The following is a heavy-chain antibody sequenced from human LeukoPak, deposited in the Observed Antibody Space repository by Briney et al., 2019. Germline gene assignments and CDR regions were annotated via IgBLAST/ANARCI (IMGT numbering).Heavy chain of an antibody. CDR2: INPNSGGT. J-gene: IGHJ4*02. Sequence: ASVKVSCKASGYTFTGYYMHWVRQAPGQGLEWMGRINPNSGGTNYAPKFQGRVTITADESTSTAYMELSSLRSEDTAVYYCARDEKNYYDSSGYGMDYWGQGTLVTVSS. CDR1: GYTFTGYY. D-gene: IGHD3-22*01. V-gene: IGHV1-2*06. CDR3: ARDEKNYYDSSGYGMDY.